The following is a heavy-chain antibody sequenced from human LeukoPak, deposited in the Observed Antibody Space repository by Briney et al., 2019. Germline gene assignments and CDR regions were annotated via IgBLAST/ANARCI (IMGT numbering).Heavy chain of an antibody. J-gene: IGHJ4*02. CDR1: GFTFSTYA. CDR3: AKDKGAVTGTFDY. V-gene: IGHV3-23*01. Sequence: GGSLRLSCAASGFTFSTYAMSWVRQAPGKGLEWVSGLTGGGGGTSYADSVKGRFTISRDNSKNTLYLQMSSLRDEETAVYYCAKDKGAVTGTFDYWGRGTLVTVSS. D-gene: IGHD1-14*01. CDR2: LTGGGGGT.